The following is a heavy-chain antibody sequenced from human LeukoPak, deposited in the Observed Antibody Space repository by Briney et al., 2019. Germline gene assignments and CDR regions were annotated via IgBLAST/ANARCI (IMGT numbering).Heavy chain of an antibody. CDR1: GGSISSSSYY. CDR2: IYYSGST. V-gene: IGHV4-39*07. D-gene: IGHD7-27*01. Sequence: SETLSLTCTVSGGSISSSSYYWGWIRQPPGKGLEWIGSIYYSGSTYYNPSLKSRVTISVDTSKNQFSLKLSSVTAADTAVYYCARDRRSGPSTGAPFDYWGQGTLVTVSS. CDR3: ARDRRSGPSTGAPFDY. J-gene: IGHJ4*02.